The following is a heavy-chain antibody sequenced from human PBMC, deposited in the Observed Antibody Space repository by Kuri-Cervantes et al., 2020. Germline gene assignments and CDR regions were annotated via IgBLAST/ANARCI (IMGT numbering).Heavy chain of an antibody. Sequence: GSLRLSCAVSGGSISISNWWSWVRQPPGKGLEWIGEIYHSGSINYNPSLKSRVTISVDTSKNQFSLKLSSVTAADTAVYYCARVRGYSYGPFDYWGQGTLVTVSS. J-gene: IGHJ4*02. CDR2: IYHSGSI. CDR1: GGSISISNW. V-gene: IGHV4-4*02. CDR3: ARVRGYSYGPFDY. D-gene: IGHD5-18*01.